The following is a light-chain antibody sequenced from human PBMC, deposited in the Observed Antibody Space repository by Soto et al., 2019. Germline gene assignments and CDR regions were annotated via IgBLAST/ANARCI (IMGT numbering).Light chain of an antibody. V-gene: IGKV1-5*01. Sequence: DIPMTQSPYTLSASVGDRVTITCRASQSISGWLAWYQQKPGKAPKLLIYDVSSLESGVPSRFSGSGSGTEFTLAISSLQPDDFATYYCQQYNSYPWTFGQGTKVEIK. CDR1: QSISGW. J-gene: IGKJ1*01. CDR2: DVS. CDR3: QQYNSYPWT.